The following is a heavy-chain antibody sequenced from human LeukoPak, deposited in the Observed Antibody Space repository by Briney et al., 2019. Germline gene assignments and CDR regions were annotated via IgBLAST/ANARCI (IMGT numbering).Heavy chain of an antibody. CDR3: ARDESYDFWSGYVKGFDY. D-gene: IGHD3-3*01. J-gene: IGHJ4*02. CDR2: ISYDGSNK. V-gene: IGHV3-30*04. CDR1: GFTFSSYA. Sequence: GRSLRLSCAASGFTFSSYAMHWVRQAPGKGLEWVAVISYDGSNKYYADSVKGRFTISRDNSKNTLYLQMNSLRAEDTAVYYCARDESYDFWSGYVKGFDYWGQGTLVTVSS.